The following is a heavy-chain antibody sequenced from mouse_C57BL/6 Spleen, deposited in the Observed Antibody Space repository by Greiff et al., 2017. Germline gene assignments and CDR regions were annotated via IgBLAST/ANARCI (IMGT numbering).Heavy chain of an antibody. D-gene: IGHD1-1*01. V-gene: IGHV1-81*01. CDR1: GYTFTSYG. CDR3: ASEDYYGSSPYARDY. CDR2: IYPRSGNT. Sequence: VKLMESGAELARPGASVKLSCKASGYTFTSYGISWVKQRTGQGLEWIGEIYPRSGNTYYTEKFKGKATLTAAKSSSTAYMELRSLTSEDSAVYYFASEDYYGSSPYARDYWGQGTSVTVSS. J-gene: IGHJ4*01.